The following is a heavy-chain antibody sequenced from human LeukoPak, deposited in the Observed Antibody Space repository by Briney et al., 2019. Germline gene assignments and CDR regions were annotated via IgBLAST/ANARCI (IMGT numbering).Heavy chain of an antibody. J-gene: IGHJ4*02. V-gene: IGHV1-46*01. D-gene: IGHD2-15*01. CDR1: GYTSTSYY. Sequence: ASVKVSCKASGYTSTSYYMHWVRQAPGQGLEWMGIINPSGGSTSYAQKFQGRVTMTRDTSTSTVYMELSSLRSEDTAVYYCARGSLVVAASYYFDYWGQGTLVTVSS. CDR3: ARGSLVVAASYYFDY. CDR2: INPSGGST.